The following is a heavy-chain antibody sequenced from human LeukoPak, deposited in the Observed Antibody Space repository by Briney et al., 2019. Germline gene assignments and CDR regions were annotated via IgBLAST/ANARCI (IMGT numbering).Heavy chain of an antibody. Sequence: GGSLRLSCGASGFTFSSYWMHWVRQAPGKGLVWVSRIKSDGSRTDYADSVKGRFIISRDNAKNTLYLQMGSLRVEDTAVYYCARDSYYYDDRGSHYYGIDVWGHGTTVTVSS. V-gene: IGHV3-74*01. CDR1: GFTFSSYW. CDR2: IKSDGSRT. J-gene: IGHJ6*02. D-gene: IGHD3-22*01. CDR3: ARDSYYYDDRGSHYYGIDV.